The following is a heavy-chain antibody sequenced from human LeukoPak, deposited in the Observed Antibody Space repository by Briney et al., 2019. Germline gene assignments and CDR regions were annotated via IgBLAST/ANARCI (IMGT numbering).Heavy chain of an antibody. J-gene: IGHJ4*02. CDR1: GFIFSSYG. CDR3: ARTDVAQLAGMGY. V-gene: IGHV3-7*01. Sequence: GGSLRLSCAASGFIFSSYGMSWVREAPGKGLEWVAHIKEDGSETYYVDSVKGRFTISRDNAKNTLYLQMNSLRAGDTAVYYCARTDVAQLAGMGYWGQGTLVTVSS. D-gene: IGHD1-14*01. CDR2: IKEDGSET.